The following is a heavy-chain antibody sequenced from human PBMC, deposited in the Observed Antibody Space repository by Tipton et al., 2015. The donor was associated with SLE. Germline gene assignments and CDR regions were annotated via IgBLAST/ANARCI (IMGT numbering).Heavy chain of an antibody. D-gene: IGHD6-13*01. V-gene: IGHV3-9*01. CDR2: ISWNGDDI. Sequence: SLRLSCAASGFTFDIYVMHWVRQAPGKGLEWVSGISWNGDDIGYADSVKGRFTISRDNAKKSLYLQMDSLRAEDTALYYCTKGMYASSWYLMDHWGQGSRVTVSS. CDR1: GFTFDIYV. CDR3: TKGMYASSWYLMDH. J-gene: IGHJ4*02.